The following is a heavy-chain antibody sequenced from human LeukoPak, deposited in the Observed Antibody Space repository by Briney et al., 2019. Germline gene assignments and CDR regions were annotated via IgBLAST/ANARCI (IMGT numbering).Heavy chain of an antibody. J-gene: IGHJ5*02. V-gene: IGHV1-3*01. CDR2: INAGNGNT. CDR3: AREKRGHSYGYWFDP. D-gene: IGHD5-18*01. CDR1: GYTFTSYA. Sequence: GASVKVSCKASGYTFTSYAMHWVRQAPGQRLEWMGWINAGNGNTKYSQKFQGRVTITRDTSASTAYMELSSLRSEDTAVYYCAREKRGHSYGYWFDPWGQGTLVTVSS.